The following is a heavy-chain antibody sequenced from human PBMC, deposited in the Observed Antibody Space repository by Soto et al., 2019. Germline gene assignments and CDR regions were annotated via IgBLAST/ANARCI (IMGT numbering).Heavy chain of an antibody. CDR1: GGAITSDF. V-gene: IGHV4-59*01. CDR2: VYYSGAA. D-gene: IGHD3-16*02. CDR3: ARDHGSYPNT. Sequence: SETLSLTCNVSGGAITSDFWSWIRQPPGKGLEWIGYVYYSGAADYNTSLKPRVTISIATSKTQFSLRLASATAADTGVYYCARDHGSYPNTWGQGILVTVSS. J-gene: IGHJ1*01.